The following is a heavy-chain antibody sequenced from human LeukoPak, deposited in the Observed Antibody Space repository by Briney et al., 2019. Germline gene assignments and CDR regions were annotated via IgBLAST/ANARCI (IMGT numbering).Heavy chain of an antibody. V-gene: IGHV4-31*03. CDR1: GGSISSGGYY. J-gene: IGHJ4*02. D-gene: IGHD5-24*01. CDR2: IYYSGST. CDR3: ARSEQGYGWLQA. Sequence: PSQTLSLTCTVSGGSISSGGYYWSWIRQHPGKGLEWIGYIYYSGSTYYNPSLKSRVTISVDTSKNQFSLKLSSVTAADTAVYYCARSEQGYGWLQAWGQGTLVTVSS.